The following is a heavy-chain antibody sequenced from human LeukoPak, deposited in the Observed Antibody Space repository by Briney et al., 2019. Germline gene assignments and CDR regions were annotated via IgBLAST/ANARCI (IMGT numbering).Heavy chain of an antibody. CDR3: AKGYCSSTRCYHGYDAFDI. D-gene: IGHD2-2*01. Sequence: GGSLRLSCAASGFTFSSYAMSWVRRATGKGLEWVSAISGSGGSTYYADSVKGRFTISRDNSKNTLYLQMNSLRAEDTAVYYCAKGYCSSTRCYHGYDAFDIWGQGTMVTVSS. CDR1: GFTFSSYA. V-gene: IGHV3-23*01. CDR2: ISGSGGST. J-gene: IGHJ3*02.